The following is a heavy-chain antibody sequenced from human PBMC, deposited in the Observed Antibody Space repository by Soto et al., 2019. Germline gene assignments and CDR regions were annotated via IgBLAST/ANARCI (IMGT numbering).Heavy chain of an antibody. V-gene: IGHV3-33*01. Sequence: QVQLVESGGGVVQPGRPLRLSCAASGFTFSSYGMHWVRQAPGKGLEWVAVIWYDGSNKYYADSVKGRFTISRDNSKNTLYLQMNSLRAEDTAVYYCARGAAAGTLDYWGQGTLVTVSS. CDR2: IWYDGSNK. CDR1: GFTFSSYG. D-gene: IGHD6-13*01. CDR3: ARGAAAGTLDY. J-gene: IGHJ4*02.